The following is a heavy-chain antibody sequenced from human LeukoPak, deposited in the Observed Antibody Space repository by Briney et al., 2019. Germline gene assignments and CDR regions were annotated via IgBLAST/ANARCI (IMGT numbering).Heavy chain of an antibody. CDR1: GGSISSHY. CDR2: IYYSGST. CDR3: ARIVPALSTYYYFYYTDA. V-gene: IGHV4-59*11. J-gene: IGHJ6*03. D-gene: IGHD2-2*01. Sequence: SETLSLTCTVSGGSISSHYWSWIRQPPGKGLEWIGYIYYSGSTTYNPYLKSRVTITVDTSKNQFSLKLSSVTAADTAVYYCARIVPALSTYYYFYYTDAGGKGTTVTVSS.